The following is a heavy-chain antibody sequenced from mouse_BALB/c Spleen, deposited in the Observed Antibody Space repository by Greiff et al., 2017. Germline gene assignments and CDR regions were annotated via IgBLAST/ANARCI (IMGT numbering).Heavy chain of an antibody. V-gene: IGHV1-12*01. CDR3: ARGGGNWYFDV. J-gene: IGHJ1*01. Sequence: QVQLKQPGAELVKPGASVKMSCKASGYTFTSYNMHWVKQTPGQGLEWIGAIYPGNGDTSYNQKFKGKATLTADKSSSTAYMQLSSLTSEDSAVYYCARGGGNWYFDVWGAGTTVTVSS. D-gene: IGHD1-1*02. CDR2: IYPGNGDT. CDR1: GYTFTSYN.